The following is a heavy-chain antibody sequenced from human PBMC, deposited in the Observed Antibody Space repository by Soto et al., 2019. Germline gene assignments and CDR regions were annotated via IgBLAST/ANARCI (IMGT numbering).Heavy chain of an antibody. D-gene: IGHD3-16*01. CDR3: ARGGGPYVWFNEF. V-gene: IGHV1-69*01. CDR1: GGLFSSFA. Sequence: QGQLVQSGPEVKKPGSSVKVSCKDSGGLFSSFAISWVRQAPGQGLEWLGGIIPVFNSATYAERFQDRVKITADESTNIAYLELSSLGSDDTAVYYCARGGGPYVWFNEFWGQGTLVTVSS. CDR2: IIPVFNSA. J-gene: IGHJ4*02.